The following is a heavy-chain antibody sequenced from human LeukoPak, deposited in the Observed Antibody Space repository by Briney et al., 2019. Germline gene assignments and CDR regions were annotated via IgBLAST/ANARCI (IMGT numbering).Heavy chain of an antibody. V-gene: IGHV3-23*01. J-gene: IGHJ6*04. CDR3: AKDLQLWLLVPYHYGMDV. D-gene: IGHD5-18*01. CDR2: ISGSGGST. Sequence: GGSLRLSCATSGFTFSIYAMSWVRQAPGKGLEWVSAISGSGGSTYYADPVKGRFTISRDNSKNALYLQMNSLRAEATAVYYCAKDLQLWLLVPYHYGMDVWGKGTTVTVAS. CDR1: GFTFSIYA.